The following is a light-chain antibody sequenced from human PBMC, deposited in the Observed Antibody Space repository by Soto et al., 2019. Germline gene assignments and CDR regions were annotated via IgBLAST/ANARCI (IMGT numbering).Light chain of an antibody. J-gene: IGKJ5*01. CDR1: QSVESY. V-gene: IGKV3-11*01. CDR3: QQRAHWPPIT. CDR2: DAS. Sequence: DTVLTQSPATLSLSPGERATLSCRASQSVESYLAWYQQKPGQAPRLLIYDASNRATGIPARFSGSGSGTDFTLTISSLEPEDFAVYYCQQRAHWPPITFGQGTRLEIK.